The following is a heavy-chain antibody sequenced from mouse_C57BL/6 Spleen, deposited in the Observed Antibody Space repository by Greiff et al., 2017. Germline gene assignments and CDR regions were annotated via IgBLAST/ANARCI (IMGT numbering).Heavy chain of an antibody. CDR3: ARRGYYGSSGSGYYAMDY. D-gene: IGHD1-1*01. V-gene: IGHV1-81*01. J-gene: IGHJ4*01. CDR1: GYTFTSYG. CDR2: IFPRSGST. Sequence: QVQLQQSGAELARPGASVKLSCKASGYTFTSYGISWVKQRTGQGLEWIGEIFPRSGSTYSNEKFKGKATLTADKSSSTAYMELRSLTSEDSSVYFCARRGYYGSSGSGYYAMDYWGKGTSVTVPS.